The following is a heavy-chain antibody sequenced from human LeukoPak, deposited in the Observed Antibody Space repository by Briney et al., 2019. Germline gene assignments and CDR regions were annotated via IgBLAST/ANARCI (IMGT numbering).Heavy chain of an antibody. CDR2: ISSSGSTI. Sequence: PGGSLRLSCAASGFTFSSYEMNWVRQAPGKGLEWISYISSSGSTIYYADSVKGRFTISRDNAKNSLYLQMNSLRAEDTAVYYCAREGWLRQYYYGMDVWGQGTTVTVSS. J-gene: IGHJ6*02. D-gene: IGHD5-12*01. CDR1: GFTFSSYE. V-gene: IGHV3-48*03. CDR3: AREGWLRQYYYGMDV.